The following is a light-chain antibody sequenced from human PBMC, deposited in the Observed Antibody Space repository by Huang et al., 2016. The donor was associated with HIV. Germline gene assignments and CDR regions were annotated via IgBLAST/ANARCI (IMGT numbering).Light chain of an antibody. Sequence: EIVLTQSPAILSVSPGERATLSCTASQTVSSNLAWYQHNPGQAPRLLFYAASTRATGIPARFSGSGSGTEFTLTITSLQSEDFAVYYCQQYNDWPPMYTFGQGTKVEIK. J-gene: IGKJ2*01. CDR1: QTVSSN. CDR2: AAS. V-gene: IGKV3D-15*01. CDR3: QQYNDWPPMYT.